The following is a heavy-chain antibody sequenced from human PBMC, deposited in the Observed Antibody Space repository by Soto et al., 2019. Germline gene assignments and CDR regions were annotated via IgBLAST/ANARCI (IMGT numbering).Heavy chain of an antibody. J-gene: IGHJ4*02. D-gene: IGHD5-12*01. V-gene: IGHV3-73*01. CDR2: IRSKTNSYAT. CDR3: NASGSDAFVEY. CDR1: GFTFSGSA. Sequence: PGGSLRLSCAASGFTFSGSAMHWVRQASGKGLEWVGRIRSKTNSYATAYAASVKGRFTISRDDSKNTAYLQMNSLKTEDTAVYYCNASGSDAFVEYWGQGTLVTVSS.